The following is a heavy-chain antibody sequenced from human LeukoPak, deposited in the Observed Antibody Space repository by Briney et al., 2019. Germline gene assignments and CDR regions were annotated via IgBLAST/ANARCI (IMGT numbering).Heavy chain of an antibody. V-gene: IGHV1-18*01. Sequence: ASVKVSCKASGYTFNTYGISWVRQAPGQGLEWMGWISTYNGDTSYVQNLQGRVTMTTDTSTSTAYMELMSLRSDDTAVYYCLRDAQRPRLTPDYWGQGTLVSVSS. CDR3: LRDAQRPRLTPDY. CDR2: ISTYNGDT. J-gene: IGHJ4*02. D-gene: IGHD6-25*01. CDR1: GYTFNTYG.